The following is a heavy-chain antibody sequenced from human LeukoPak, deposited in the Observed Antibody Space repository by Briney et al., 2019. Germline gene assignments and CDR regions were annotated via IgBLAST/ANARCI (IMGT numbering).Heavy chain of an antibody. V-gene: IGHV4-59*01. CDR2: IYYSGST. J-gene: IGHJ4*02. D-gene: IGHD5-18*01. CDR3: ARGGGSGYSYG. CDR1: GGSISSYY. Sequence: SETLSLTCSVSGGSISSYYWSWIRQPPGKGLEWIGYIYYSGSTNYNPSLKSRVTISVDTSKNQFSLKLTSVTAADTAVYYCARGGGSGYSYGWGQGTLVTVSS.